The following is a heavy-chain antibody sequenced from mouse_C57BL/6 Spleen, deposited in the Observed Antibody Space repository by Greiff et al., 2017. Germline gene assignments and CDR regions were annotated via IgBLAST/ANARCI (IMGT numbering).Heavy chain of an antibody. J-gene: IGHJ4*01. CDR2: INPGSGGT. Sequence: QVQLQQSGAELVRPGTSVKVSCKASGYAFTNYLIEWVKQRPGQGLEWIGVINPGSGGTNYNEKFKGKATLTADKSSSTAYMQLSSLTSEDSAVYFCARSRYYGSSPPYAMDYWGQGTSVTVSS. D-gene: IGHD1-1*01. CDR3: ARSRYYGSSPPYAMDY. V-gene: IGHV1-54*01. CDR1: GYAFTNYL.